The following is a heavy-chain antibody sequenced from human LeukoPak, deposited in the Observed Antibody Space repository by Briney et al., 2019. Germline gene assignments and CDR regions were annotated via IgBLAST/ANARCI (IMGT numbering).Heavy chain of an antibody. CDR3: ARVVPVWYYFDY. J-gene: IGHJ4*02. V-gene: IGHV3-49*03. D-gene: IGHD3-10*01. CDR1: GFTFGDYA. CDR2: IRSKAYGGTT. Sequence: GGSPRLSCTASGFTFGDYAMSWFRQAPGKGLEWVGFIRSKAYGGTTEYAASVKGRFTISRDDSKSIAYLQMNSLKTEDTAVYYCARVVPVWYYFDYWGQGTLVTVSS.